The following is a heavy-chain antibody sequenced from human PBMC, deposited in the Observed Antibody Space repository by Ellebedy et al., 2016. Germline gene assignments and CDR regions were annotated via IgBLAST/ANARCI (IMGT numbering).Heavy chain of an antibody. Sequence: SVKVSXXASGFTFTSSAMQWVRQARGQRLEWIGWIVVGSGNTNYAQKFQERVTITRDMSTSTAYMELSSLRSEDTAVYYCAASGVRPYYYGMDVWGQGTTVTVSS. J-gene: IGHJ6*02. V-gene: IGHV1-58*02. D-gene: IGHD3-3*01. CDR1: GFTFTSSA. CDR2: IVVGSGNT. CDR3: AASGVRPYYYGMDV.